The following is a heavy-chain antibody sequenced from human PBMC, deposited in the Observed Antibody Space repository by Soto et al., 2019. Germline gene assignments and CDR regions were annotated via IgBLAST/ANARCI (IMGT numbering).Heavy chain of an antibody. Sequence: ASVKVSCKASGYTFTSYGISWVRQAPGQGLEWMGWISAYNGNTNYAQKLQGRVTMTTDTSTSTAYMELRSLRSDDTAVYYCARDKKSYDFWSGYSGDAFDIWGQGTMVTV. CDR1: GYTFTSYG. CDR3: ARDKKSYDFWSGYSGDAFDI. D-gene: IGHD3-3*01. V-gene: IGHV1-18*01. J-gene: IGHJ3*02. CDR2: ISAYNGNT.